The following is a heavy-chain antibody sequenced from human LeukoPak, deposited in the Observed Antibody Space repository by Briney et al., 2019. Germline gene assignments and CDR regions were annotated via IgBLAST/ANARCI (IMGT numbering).Heavy chain of an antibody. CDR3: ARSRDGYNYLDY. CDR1: GFTFSSYG. CDR2: IRYDGSNK. J-gene: IGHJ4*02. Sequence: GGSLRLSCAASGFTFSSYGMHWVRQAPGKGLEWVAFIRYDGSNKYYADSVKGRFTISRDNAKNSLYLQMNSLRAEDTAVYYCARSRDGYNYLDYWGQGTLVTVSS. D-gene: IGHD5-24*01. V-gene: IGHV3-30*02.